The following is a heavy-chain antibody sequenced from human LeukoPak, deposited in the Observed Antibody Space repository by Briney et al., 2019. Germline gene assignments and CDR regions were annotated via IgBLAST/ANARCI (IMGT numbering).Heavy chain of an antibody. D-gene: IGHD3-22*01. V-gene: IGHV1-2*02. CDR2: INPNSGGT. Sequence: ASVKVSCKASGYTFTGYYMHWVRQAPGQGLEWMGWINPNSGGTNYAQKFQGRVTMTRDTSISTAYMELSRLRSDDTAVYYCATLTTQHYYDSSGYYSALDYWGPGTLVTVSS. J-gene: IGHJ4*02. CDR1: GYTFTGYY. CDR3: ATLTTQHYYDSSGYYSALDY.